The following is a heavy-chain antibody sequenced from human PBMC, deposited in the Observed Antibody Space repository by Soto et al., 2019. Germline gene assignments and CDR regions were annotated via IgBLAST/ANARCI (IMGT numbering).Heavy chain of an antibody. V-gene: IGHV1-69*13. J-gene: IGHJ6*02. CDR3: ARADSDTYSSGWYWGSDYYYGMDV. Sequence: GSSVKVSCKASGGTFSSYAISWVRQAPGQGREWMGGIIPIFGTANYAQKFQGRVTITADESTSTAYMELSSLRSEDTAVYYCARADSDTYSSGWYWGSDYYYGMDVWGQGTTVTVSS. D-gene: IGHD6-19*01. CDR1: GGTFSSYA. CDR2: IIPIFGTA.